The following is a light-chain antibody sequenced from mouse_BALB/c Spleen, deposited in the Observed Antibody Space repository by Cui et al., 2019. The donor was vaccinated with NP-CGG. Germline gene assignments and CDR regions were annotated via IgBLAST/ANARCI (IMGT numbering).Light chain of an antibody. J-gene: IGLJ1*01. CDR1: TGAVTTINY. CDR3: ALWYSNHWV. CDR2: GTN. V-gene: IGLV1*01. Sequence: VVVTQESALPTSPGETVTLTCRSSTGAVTTINYANWVQEKPNHLFTGLIGGTNNRAPGIPARFSGSLIGDKAALTITGAQTEDEAIYFCALWYSNHWVFGGGTQLTVL.